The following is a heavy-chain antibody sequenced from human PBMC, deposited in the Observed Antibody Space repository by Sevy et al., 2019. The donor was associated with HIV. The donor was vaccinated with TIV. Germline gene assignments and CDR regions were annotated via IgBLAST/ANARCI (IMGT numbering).Heavy chain of an antibody. J-gene: IGHJ4*02. Sequence: GGSLRLSCAASGFTFSSYGMHWVRQAPGKGLEWVAVISYDGSNKYYADSVKGRFTISRDNSKNMLYLQMNSLRAEDTAVYYCAKDLDYWGQGTLVTVSS. CDR1: GFTFSSYG. CDR3: AKDLDY. CDR2: ISYDGSNK. V-gene: IGHV3-30*18.